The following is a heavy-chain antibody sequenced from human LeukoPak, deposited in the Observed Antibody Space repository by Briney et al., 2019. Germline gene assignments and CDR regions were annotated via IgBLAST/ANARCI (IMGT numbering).Heavy chain of an antibody. CDR3: ARGLWGDFWSGDYYYYYMDV. Sequence: ASVKVSCKASGYTFTSYYMHWVRQAPGQGLEWMGIINPSGGSTSYAQKFQGRVTMTRDMSTSTVYMELSSLRSEDTAVYYCARGLWGDFWSGDYYYYYMDVWGKGTTVTVSS. D-gene: IGHD3-3*01. J-gene: IGHJ6*03. CDR1: GYTFTSYY. V-gene: IGHV1-46*01. CDR2: INPSGGST.